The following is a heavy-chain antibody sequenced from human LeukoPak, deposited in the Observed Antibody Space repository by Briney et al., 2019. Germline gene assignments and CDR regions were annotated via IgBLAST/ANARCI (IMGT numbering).Heavy chain of an antibody. J-gene: IGHJ6*02. Sequence: GGSLRLSCAASGLILRSYDMHWVRQPARRGLEWVSVIRIVDNTFYSDSALGRFTISRDSVKNSLHLQMNSLTAGDTAVYYCARDLPGVYGKDVWGQGNTVTVSS. CDR1: GLILRSYD. CDR3: ARDLPGVYGKDV. D-gene: IGHD3-10*01. CDR2: IRIVDNT. V-gene: IGHV3-13*01.